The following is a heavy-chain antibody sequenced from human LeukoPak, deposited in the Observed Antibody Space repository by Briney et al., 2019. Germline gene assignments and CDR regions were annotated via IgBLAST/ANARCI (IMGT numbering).Heavy chain of an antibody. V-gene: IGHV1-18*01. D-gene: IGHD2-2*01. CDR1: GYTFTSYG. CDR3: ARGGVVVPAAIGRTPLTIDI. J-gene: IGHJ3*02. CDR2: ISAYNGNT. Sequence: EASVKVSCKASGYTFTSYGISWVRQAPGQGLEWMGWISAYNGNTNYAQKLQGRVTMTTDTSTSTAYMELRSLRSDDTAVYYCARGGVVVPAAIGRTPLTIDIWGQGTMVTVSS.